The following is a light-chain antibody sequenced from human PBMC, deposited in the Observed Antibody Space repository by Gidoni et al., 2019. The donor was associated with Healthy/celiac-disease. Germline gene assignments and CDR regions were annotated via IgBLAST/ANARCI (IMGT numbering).Light chain of an antibody. CDR1: QSVSSY. CDR2: DAS. V-gene: IGKV3-11*01. J-gene: IGKJ3*01. Sequence: EIVLTQSPATLSLSPGERATLSCRASQSVSSYLAWYQPKPGQAPRLLIYDASNRATGIPARFSGSGSGTDFTLPISSLEPEDFSVYYCQQRSNWPPLFTFGPGTKVDIK. CDR3: QQRSNWPPLFT.